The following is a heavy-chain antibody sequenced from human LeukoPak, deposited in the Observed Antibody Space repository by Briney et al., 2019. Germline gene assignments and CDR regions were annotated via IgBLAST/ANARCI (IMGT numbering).Heavy chain of an antibody. CDR1: GGSFSGYY. V-gene: IGHV4-34*01. D-gene: IGHD3-10*01. Sequence: SETLSLTCAVYGGSFSGYYWSWIRQPPGKGLEWIGEINHSGSTNYNPSLKSQVTISVDTSKNQFSLKLSSVTAADTAVYYCARERVHGSGIISRGRWFDPWGQGTLVTVSS. CDR2: INHSGST. CDR3: ARERVHGSGIISRGRWFDP. J-gene: IGHJ5*02.